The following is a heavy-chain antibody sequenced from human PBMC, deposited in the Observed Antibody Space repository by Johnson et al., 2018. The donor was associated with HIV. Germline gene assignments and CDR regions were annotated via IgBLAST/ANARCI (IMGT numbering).Heavy chain of an antibody. CDR2: IRYDGSNK. CDR3: ARVPGGAARAGGGAFDI. J-gene: IGHJ3*02. V-gene: IGHV3-30*02. CDR1: GFTFSSYG. D-gene: IGHD6-6*01. Sequence: VQLVESGGGVVQPGGSLRLSCAASGFTFSSYGMHWVRQAPGKGLEWLAFIRYDGSNKYYADSVKGRFPLSRDNSKNTLYLQMNSLRAEDTAVYYCARVPGGAARAGGGAFDIWGQGTMVTVSS.